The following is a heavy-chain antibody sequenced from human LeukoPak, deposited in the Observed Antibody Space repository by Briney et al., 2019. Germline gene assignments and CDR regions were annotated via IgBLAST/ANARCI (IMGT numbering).Heavy chain of an antibody. Sequence: GGSLRLSCAASGFTFSSYTMNWVRPAPGKGLEWVSSISSSSTYIYYADSVKGRFTISRDNAKNSLYLQINSLRAEDTAVYHCARVGSSDTFDVWGQGTMVTVS. D-gene: IGHD3-10*01. V-gene: IGHV3-21*01. CDR2: ISSSSTYI. CDR1: GFTFSSYT. CDR3: ARVGSSDTFDV. J-gene: IGHJ3*01.